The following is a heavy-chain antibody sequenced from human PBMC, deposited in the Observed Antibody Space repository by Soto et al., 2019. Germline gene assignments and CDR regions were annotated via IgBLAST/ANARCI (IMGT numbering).Heavy chain of an antibody. J-gene: IGHJ6*02. V-gene: IGHV1-69*01. CDR2: IIPIFGTA. D-gene: IGHD3-10*01. CDR1: GGTFSSYA. CDR3: AKMEFMVRGPVYDYYGMDV. Sequence: QVQLVQSGAEVKKPGSSVKVSCKASGGTFSSYAISWVRQAPGQGVEWMGGIIPIFGTANYAQKFQGRVTITADESTSTAYMELSSLRSEDTAVYYCAKMEFMVRGPVYDYYGMDVWGQGTTVTVSS.